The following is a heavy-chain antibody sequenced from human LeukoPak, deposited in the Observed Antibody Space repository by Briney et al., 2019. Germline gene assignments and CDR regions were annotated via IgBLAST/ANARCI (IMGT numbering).Heavy chain of an antibody. CDR3: VKEAGDS. V-gene: IGHV3-43D*04. CDR1: GFTFREYA. Sequence: GGSLRLSCAASGFTFREYAMHWIRQVPGKGPEWISLIKAIGRAYYAPSVRGRFSISRDNSENSVYLQMTNLRPEDSALYFCVKEAGDSWGQGTLVTVSS. J-gene: IGHJ4*02. CDR2: IKAIGRA. D-gene: IGHD3-16*01.